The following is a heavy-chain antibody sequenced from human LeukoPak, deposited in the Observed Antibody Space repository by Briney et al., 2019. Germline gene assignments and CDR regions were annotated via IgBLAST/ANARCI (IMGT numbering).Heavy chain of an antibody. CDR1: GYTFTSYG. D-gene: IGHD3-22*01. CDR3: GRDVGGGFDTMIVGAFDI. Sequence: ASVKVSCKASGYTFTSYGISWVRQAPGQGLEWMGWISAYNGNTNYAQKLQGRVTITADKSSSTAYMELSSLRSEDKAVYCCGRDVGGGFDTMIVGAFDIWGQGTMVTVSS. CDR2: ISAYNGNT. V-gene: IGHV1-18*01. J-gene: IGHJ3*02.